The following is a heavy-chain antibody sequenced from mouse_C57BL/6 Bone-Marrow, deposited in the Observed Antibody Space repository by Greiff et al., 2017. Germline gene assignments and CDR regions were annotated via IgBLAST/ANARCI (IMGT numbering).Heavy chain of an antibody. V-gene: IGHV1-78*01. CDR3: ARMRIYDYDVLWYFDV. J-gene: IGHJ1*03. Sequence: QVQLQQSDAELVKPGASVKISCKVSGYTFTDHTIHWMKQRPEQGLEWIGYIYPRDGSTKYNEKFKGKATLTADKSSSTAYMQLNRLTSEDSAVYFCARMRIYDYDVLWYFDVWGTGTTVTVSS. CDR1: GYTFTDHT. CDR2: IYPRDGST. D-gene: IGHD2-4*01.